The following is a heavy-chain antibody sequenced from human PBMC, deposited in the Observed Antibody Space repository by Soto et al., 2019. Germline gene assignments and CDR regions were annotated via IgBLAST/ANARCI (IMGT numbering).Heavy chain of an antibody. D-gene: IGHD2-2*01. J-gene: IGHJ4*02. V-gene: IGHV3-7*01. CDR2: IKQDGSEK. Sequence: EVQLVESGGGLVQPGGFLRLSCAASGFSFSSYRMSRVRQAPGKGLEWVANIKQDGSEKYYVDSVKGRFTISRDNAKNSLYLQMNSLRVEDTAVYYCAGEGRGYCSSTTCPGIWGQGTLVTVSS. CDR1: GFSFSSYR. CDR3: AGEGRGYCSSTTCPGI.